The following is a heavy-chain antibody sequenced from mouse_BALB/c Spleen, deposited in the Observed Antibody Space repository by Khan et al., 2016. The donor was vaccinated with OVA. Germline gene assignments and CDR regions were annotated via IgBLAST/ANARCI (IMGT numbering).Heavy chain of an antibody. J-gene: IGHJ1*01. CDR3: ARRYYYGQWYFDV. CDR2: ISYSGST. CDR1: GYSITSDYA. V-gene: IGHV3-2*02. D-gene: IGHD1-1*01. Sequence: EVKLLESGPGLVKPSQSLSLTCTVTGYSITSDYAWNWIRQFPGNKLEWMAYISYSGSTSSNPSLNSRISITRDTSKNQFFLQLNSVTTEDTATYYCARRYYYGQWYFDVWGAGTTVTVSS.